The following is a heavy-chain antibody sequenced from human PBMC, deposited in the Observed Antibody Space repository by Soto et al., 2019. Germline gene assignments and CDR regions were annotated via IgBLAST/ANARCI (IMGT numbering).Heavy chain of an antibody. D-gene: IGHD6-19*01. CDR3: ARGNSGAFDI. CDR1: GYTLTTYS. J-gene: IGHJ3*02. Sequence: QVQLVQSGAEVKKPGASVKVSCKASGYTLTTYSMHWVRQAPGQRLEWMGWMNHLNGDTKYSQRFQGRLTIIRDTSASTAYMELSSRRSEDTAIYYCARGNSGAFDIWGQGTMVTVSS. V-gene: IGHV1-3*01. CDR2: MNHLNGDT.